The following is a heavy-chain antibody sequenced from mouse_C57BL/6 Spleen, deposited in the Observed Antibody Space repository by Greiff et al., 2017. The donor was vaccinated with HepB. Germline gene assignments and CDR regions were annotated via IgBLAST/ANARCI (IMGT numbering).Heavy chain of an antibody. V-gene: IGHV5-4*01. CDR2: ISDGGSYT. CDR3: ARETVYYYAMDY. D-gene: IGHD1-1*01. CDR1: GFTFSSYA. Sequence: EVNVVESGGGLVKPGGSLKLSCAASGFTFSSYAMSWVRQTPEKRLEWVATISDGGSYTYYPDNVKGRFTISRDNAKNNLYLQMSHLKSEDTAMYYCARETVYYYAMDYWGQGTSVTVSS. J-gene: IGHJ4*01.